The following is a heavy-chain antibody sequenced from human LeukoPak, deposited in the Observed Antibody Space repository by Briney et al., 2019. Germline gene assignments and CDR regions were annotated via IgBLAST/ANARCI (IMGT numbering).Heavy chain of an antibody. CDR1: GGTFSSYA. J-gene: IGHJ4*02. CDR2: IIPILGIA. V-gene: IGHV1-69*04. D-gene: IGHD3-22*01. CDR3: ARDLYDSSGYYYGTYFDY. Sequence: ASVKVSCKASGGTFSSYAISWVRQAPGQGLEWMGRIIPILGIANYAQKFQGRVTITADKSTSTAYMELSSLRSEDTAMYYCARDLYDSSGYYYGTYFDYWGQGTLVTVSS.